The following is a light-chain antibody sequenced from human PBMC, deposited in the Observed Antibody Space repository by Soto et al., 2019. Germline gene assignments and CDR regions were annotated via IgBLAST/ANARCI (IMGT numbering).Light chain of an antibody. J-gene: IGKJ1*01. V-gene: IGKV3-15*01. Sequence: EIVLTQSPATLSLSPGERATLSCRASQGFSGYLAWYQQIPGQAPRLLIYGATTRATGIPARFSGSGPGTEFTLTISSLRSEDFAVYYCQQYDKWPWTFGQGTKVDIK. CDR1: QGFSGY. CDR3: QQYDKWPWT. CDR2: GAT.